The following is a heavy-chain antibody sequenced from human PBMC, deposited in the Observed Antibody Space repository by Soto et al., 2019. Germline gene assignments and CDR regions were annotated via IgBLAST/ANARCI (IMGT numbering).Heavy chain of an antibody. V-gene: IGHV4-59*08. D-gene: IGHD3-16*01. CDR3: ARITHSGAFDI. J-gene: IGHJ3*02. Sequence: WSRIRQPPGKGLEWIGYIYYSGSTNYNPSLKSRVTISVDTSKNQFSLKLSSVTAADTAVYYCARITHSGAFDIWGQGTMVTVSS. CDR2: IYYSGST.